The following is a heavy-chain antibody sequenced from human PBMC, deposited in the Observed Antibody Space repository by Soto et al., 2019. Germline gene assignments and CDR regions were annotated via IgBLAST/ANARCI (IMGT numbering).Heavy chain of an antibody. CDR1: GGSISGSNW. V-gene: IGHV4-4*02. J-gene: IGHJ6*02. D-gene: IGHD6-13*01. CDR2: IYHSGST. Sequence: PSETLSLTCAVSGGSISGSNWWSWVRQPPGKGLEWIGEIYHSGSTNYNPSLKSRVTISVDKSKNQFSLKLSSVTAADTAVYYCARDRPIAAAGNYYYYGMDVWGQGTMVTVSS. CDR3: ARDRPIAAAGNYYYYGMDV.